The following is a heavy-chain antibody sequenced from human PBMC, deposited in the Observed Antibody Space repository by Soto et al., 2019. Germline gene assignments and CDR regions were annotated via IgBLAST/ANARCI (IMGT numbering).Heavy chain of an antibody. D-gene: IGHD3-22*01. V-gene: IGHV3-30-3*01. Sequence: GGSLRLSCAASGFTFSSYAMHWVRQAPGKGLEWVAVISNDGSNKNYADSVKGRFTISRDNSKNTLYLQMNSLRAEDTAVYYCARVSRAMILVVITVSFDYWGQGTLVTVSS. CDR2: ISNDGSNK. CDR3: ARVSRAMILVVITVSFDY. CDR1: GFTFSSYA. J-gene: IGHJ4*02.